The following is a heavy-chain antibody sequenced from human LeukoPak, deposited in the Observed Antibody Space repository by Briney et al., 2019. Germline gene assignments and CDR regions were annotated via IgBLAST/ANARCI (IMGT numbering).Heavy chain of an antibody. Sequence: PSETLSLTCAVYGGSFSGYYWSWIRQPPGKGLEWIGEINHSRSTNYNPSLKSRVTISVDTSKNQFSLKLSSVTAADTAVYYCARGHSSGYQSWGQGTLVTVSS. V-gene: IGHV4-34*01. J-gene: IGHJ4*02. CDR1: GGSFSGYY. CDR2: INHSRST. D-gene: IGHD3-22*01. CDR3: ARGHSSGYQS.